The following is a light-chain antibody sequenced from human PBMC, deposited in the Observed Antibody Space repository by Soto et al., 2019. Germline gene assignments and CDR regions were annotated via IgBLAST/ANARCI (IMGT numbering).Light chain of an antibody. V-gene: IGLV1-47*02. J-gene: IGLJ3*02. CDR1: NSNIGTHY. CDR3: AAWDDSLNGPV. CDR2: GDD. Sequence: QAVVTQPPSVSATPGQTITISCSGSNSNIGTHYVYWYQQVSGSAPKVVIYGDDQRPSGVPDRFSGSRSGASASLAISGLRSEDEADYHCAAWDDSLNGPVFGGGTKLTVL.